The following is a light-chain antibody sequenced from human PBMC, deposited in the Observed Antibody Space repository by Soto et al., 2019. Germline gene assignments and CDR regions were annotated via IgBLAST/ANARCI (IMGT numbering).Light chain of an antibody. CDR1: ESVSSH. CDR2: HAS. Sequence: EIVMTQSPATLSVSTGERATLSCRASESVSSHLAWYQQKPGQAPRLLIYHASTRATGVPARFSGSGSGTEFTLTIDSLQSEDFAIYYCQQYHNWPPWPFGQVTKVDIK. CDR3: QQYHNWPPWP. V-gene: IGKV3-15*01. J-gene: IGKJ1*01.